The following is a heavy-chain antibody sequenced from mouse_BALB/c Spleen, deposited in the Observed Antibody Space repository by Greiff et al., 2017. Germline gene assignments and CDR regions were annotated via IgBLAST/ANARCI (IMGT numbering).Heavy chain of an antibody. CDR2: ISSGGST. CDR1: GFTFSSYA. V-gene: IGHV5-6-5*01. J-gene: IGHJ4*01. D-gene: IGHD1-1*01. Sequence: EVQVVESGGGLVKPGGSLKLSCAASGFTFSSYAMSWVRQTPEKRLEWVASISSGGSTYYPDSVKGRFTISRDNARNILYLQMSSLRSEDTAMYYCARVITPYYAMDYWGQGTSVTVSS. CDR3: ARVITPYYAMDY.